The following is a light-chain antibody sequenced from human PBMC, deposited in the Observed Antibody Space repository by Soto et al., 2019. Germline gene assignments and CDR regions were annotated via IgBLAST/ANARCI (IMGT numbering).Light chain of an antibody. CDR2: KAS. J-gene: IGKJ1*01. CDR3: QHYNSYSEA. CDR1: QTISSW. V-gene: IGKV1-5*03. Sequence: DIQMTQSPSTLSGSVGDRVTITCRASQTISSWLAWYQQKPGKAPKLLIYKASTLKSGVPSRFSGSGSGTEFTLTISSLQHDDFATYYRQHYNSYSEAFGQGTKVDIK.